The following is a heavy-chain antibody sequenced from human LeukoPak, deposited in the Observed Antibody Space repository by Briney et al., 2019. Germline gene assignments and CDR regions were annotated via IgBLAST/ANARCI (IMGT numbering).Heavy chain of an antibody. Sequence: PSETLSLTCTVSDDSITMYYWTWIRQPPGKGLEWIGYVDHTGSTKFNPSLNGRVSISRDTSNNFFSLRLRSVTAADTAVYFCTRGRVSSSTWYSTYYYFFYMDFWGKGTTVTVSS. CDR2: VDHTGST. CDR1: DDSITMYY. CDR3: TRGRVSSSTWYSTYYYFFYMDF. V-gene: IGHV4-59*01. J-gene: IGHJ6*03. D-gene: IGHD4-11*01.